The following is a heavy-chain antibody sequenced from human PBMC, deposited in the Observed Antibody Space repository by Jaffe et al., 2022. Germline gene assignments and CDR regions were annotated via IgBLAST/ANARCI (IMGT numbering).Heavy chain of an antibody. J-gene: IGHJ3*02. CDR3: ARPEGNSGFWEDAFDI. CDR2: IYTSGST. CDR1: GGSISSGSYY. Sequence: QVQLQESGPGLVKPSQTLSLTCTVSGGSISSGSYYWSWIRQPAGKGLEWIGRIYTSGSTNYNPSLKSRVTISVDTSKNQFSLKLSSVTAADTAVYYCARPEGNSGFWEDAFDIWGQGTMVTVSS. D-gene: IGHD5-12*01. V-gene: IGHV4-61*02.